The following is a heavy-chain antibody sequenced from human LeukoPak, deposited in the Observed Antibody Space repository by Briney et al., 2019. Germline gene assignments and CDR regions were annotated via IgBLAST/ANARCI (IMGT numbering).Heavy chain of an antibody. Sequence: PGGSLRLSCVASGFTFSSYEMNWVRQAPGKGLEWVSYISSSGSTIYYADSVKGRFTISRDNAKNSLYLQMNSLRAEDTAVYYCARDQIFGVVFPDYWGQGTLVTVSS. D-gene: IGHD3-3*01. CDR1: GFTFSSYE. V-gene: IGHV3-48*03. J-gene: IGHJ4*02. CDR2: ISSSGSTI. CDR3: ARDQIFGVVFPDY.